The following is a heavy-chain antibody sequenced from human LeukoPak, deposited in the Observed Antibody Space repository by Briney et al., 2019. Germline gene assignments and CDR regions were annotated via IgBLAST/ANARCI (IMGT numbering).Heavy chain of an antibody. CDR1: GFTFSDYY. V-gene: IGHV3-11*05. D-gene: IGHD3-10*01. CDR2: ISSSSSYT. Sequence: GGSLRLSCAASGFTFSDYYMSWIRQAPGKGLEWVSSISSSSSYTNYADSVKGRFTISRDNAKNSPYLQMNSLRAEDTAVYYCARGRTMVRGVTPPSYFDYWGQGTLVTVSS. J-gene: IGHJ4*02. CDR3: ARGRTMVRGVTPPSYFDY.